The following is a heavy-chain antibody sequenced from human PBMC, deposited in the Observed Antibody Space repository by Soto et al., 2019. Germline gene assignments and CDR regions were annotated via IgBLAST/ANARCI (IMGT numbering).Heavy chain of an antibody. D-gene: IGHD4-17*01. CDR2: IIPIFGTA. J-gene: IGHJ4*02. Sequence: ASVKVSCKASGGTFSSYAISWVRQAPGQGLEWMGGIIPIFGTANYAQKFQGRVTITADESTSTAYMELSSLRSEDTAVYYCARDDYGGNSAHYWGQGTLVTVSS. V-gene: IGHV1-69*13. CDR3: ARDDYGGNSAHY. CDR1: GGTFSSYA.